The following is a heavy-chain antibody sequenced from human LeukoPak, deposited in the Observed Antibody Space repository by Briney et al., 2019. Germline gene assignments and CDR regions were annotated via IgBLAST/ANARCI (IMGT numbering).Heavy chain of an antibody. CDR1: GFTFSSYA. J-gene: IGHJ5*02. D-gene: IGHD2-8*01. CDR3: VRVSGFCTNGVCPSFDP. Sequence: GGSLRLSCAASGFTFSSYAMNWVRQAPGKGLEWVATVSYDGTDTSYADSVKGRFAIFRDNSKNTLYLQMNSLRTEDTAVYYCVRVSGFCTNGVCPSFDPWGQGTLVTVSS. V-gene: IGHV3-30*09. CDR2: VSYDGTDT.